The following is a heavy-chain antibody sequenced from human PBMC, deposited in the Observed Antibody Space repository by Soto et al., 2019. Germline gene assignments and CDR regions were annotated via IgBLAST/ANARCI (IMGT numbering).Heavy chain of an antibody. J-gene: IGHJ4*02. CDR1: GYSFTSYW. Sequence: LGESLKISCKGSGYSFTSYWIGWVRQMPGKGLEWMGIIYPGDSDTRYSPSFQGQVTISADKSISTAYLQWSSLKASDAAMYYCARRYYYDSSGYYPFDYWGQGTLVTVSS. CDR2: IYPGDSDT. V-gene: IGHV5-51*01. D-gene: IGHD3-22*01. CDR3: ARRYYYDSSGYYPFDY.